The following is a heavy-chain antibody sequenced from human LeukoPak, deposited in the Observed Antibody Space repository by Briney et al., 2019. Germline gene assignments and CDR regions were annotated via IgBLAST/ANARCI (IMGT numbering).Heavy chain of an antibody. V-gene: IGHV4-59*01. CDR1: GGSISSYY. D-gene: IGHD3-22*01. J-gene: IGHJ5*02. CDR3: ARGGYYYDSSGYYEAGNWFDP. CDR2: IYYSGST. Sequence: SETLSLTCTVSGGSISSYYWSWIRQPPGKGLEWIGYIYYSGSTNYDPSLKSRVTISVDTSKNQFSLKLSSVTAADTAVYYCARGGYYYDSSGYYEAGNWFDPWGQGTLVTVSS.